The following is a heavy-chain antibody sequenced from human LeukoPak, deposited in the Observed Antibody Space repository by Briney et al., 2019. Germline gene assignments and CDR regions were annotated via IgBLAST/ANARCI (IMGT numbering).Heavy chain of an antibody. V-gene: IGHV4-34*08. CDR3: AGRYSSSWPFDY. D-gene: IGHD6-13*01. J-gene: IGHJ4*02. Sequence: GSLRLSCAASGFTFSSYAMSWVRQPPGKGLEWIGEINHSGSTNYNPSLKSRVTISVDTSKNQFSLKLSSVTAADTAVYYCAGRYSSSWPFDYWGQGTLVTVSS. CDR1: GFTFSSYA. CDR2: INHSGST.